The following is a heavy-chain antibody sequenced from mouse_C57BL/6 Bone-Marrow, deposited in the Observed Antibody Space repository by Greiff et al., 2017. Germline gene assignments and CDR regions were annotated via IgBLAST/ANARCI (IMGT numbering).Heavy chain of an antibody. CDR2: IHPNSGST. V-gene: IGHV1-64*01. CDR1: GYTFTSYW. J-gene: IGHJ3*01. D-gene: IGHD1-1*01. Sequence: VQLQQPGAELVKPGASVKLSCKASGYTFTSYWMHWVKQRPGQGLEWIGMIHPNSGSTNYNEKFTGKATLTVDKSSSTAYMQLRSLTSEDSAVYYCAMGPVVPFAYWGQGTLVTVSA. CDR3: AMGPVVPFAY.